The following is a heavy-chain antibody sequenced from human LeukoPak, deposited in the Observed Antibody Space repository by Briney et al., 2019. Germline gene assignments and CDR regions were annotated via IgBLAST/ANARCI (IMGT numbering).Heavy chain of an antibody. D-gene: IGHD2-15*01. CDR1: GFTFSSHS. V-gene: IGHV3-48*02. Sequence: GGSLRLSCAASGFTFSSHSINWVRQAPGKGLEWASYISTSSSTIYYADSVKGRFTISRDNAKNSLYLQMNSLRDEGTAVYYCARDRGHYFDYWGQGTLVTVSS. J-gene: IGHJ4*02. CDR3: ARDRGHYFDY. CDR2: ISTSSSTI.